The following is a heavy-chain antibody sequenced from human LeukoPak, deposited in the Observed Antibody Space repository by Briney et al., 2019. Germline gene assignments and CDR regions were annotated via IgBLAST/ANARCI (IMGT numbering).Heavy chain of an antibody. CDR3: ASEVYSSSSRGGDY. Sequence: GGSLRLSCAASGFTFSSYSMNWVRQAPGKGLEWVSSISSSSSYIYYADSVKGRFTISRDNAKNSLYLQMNSLRAEDTAVYYCASEVYSSSSRGGDYWGQGTLVTVSS. CDR2: ISSSSSYI. J-gene: IGHJ4*02. V-gene: IGHV3-21*01. D-gene: IGHD6-6*01. CDR1: GFTFSSYS.